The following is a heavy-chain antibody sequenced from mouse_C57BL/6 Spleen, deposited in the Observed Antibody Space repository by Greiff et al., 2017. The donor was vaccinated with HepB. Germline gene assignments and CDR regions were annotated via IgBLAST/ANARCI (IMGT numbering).Heavy chain of an antibody. V-gene: IGHV1-55*01. J-gene: IGHJ3*01. CDR3: ARKGSSYTWFAY. D-gene: IGHD1-1*01. Sequence: QVQLQQSGAELVKPGASVKMSCKASGYTFTSYWITWVKQRPGQGLEWIGDIYPGSGSTNYNEKFKSKATLTVDTSSSTAYMQLSSLTSEDSAVYYCARKGSSYTWFAYWGQGTLVTVSA. CDR2: IYPGSGST. CDR1: GYTFTSYW.